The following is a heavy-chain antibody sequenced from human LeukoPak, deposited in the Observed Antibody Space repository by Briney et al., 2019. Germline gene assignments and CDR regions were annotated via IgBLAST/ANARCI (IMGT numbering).Heavy chain of an antibody. D-gene: IGHD3-16*02. V-gene: IGHV4-34*01. Sequence: PSETLSLTCAVYGGSFSGYYWSWIRQPPGKGLEWIGEINHSGSTNYNPSIKSRVTISVDTSKNQFSLKLSSVTAADTAAYYCARVYDDYVWGSYRTLYNWFDPWGQGTLVTVSS. J-gene: IGHJ5*02. CDR3: ARVYDDYVWGSYRTLYNWFDP. CDR1: GGSFSGYY. CDR2: INHSGST.